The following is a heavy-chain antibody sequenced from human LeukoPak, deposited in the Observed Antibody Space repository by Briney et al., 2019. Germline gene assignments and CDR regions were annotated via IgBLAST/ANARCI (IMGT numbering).Heavy chain of an antibody. J-gene: IGHJ4*02. Sequence: GASVKVSCKASGGTFRSYAISWVRQAPGQGLEWMGGIIPIFGTANYAQKFQGRVTMTRDMSTSTVYMELSSLRSEDTAVYYCARGMVGATTSHWGQGTLVTVSS. CDR3: ARGMVGATTSH. V-gene: IGHV1-69*05. CDR1: GGTFRSYA. CDR2: IIPIFGTA. D-gene: IGHD1-26*01.